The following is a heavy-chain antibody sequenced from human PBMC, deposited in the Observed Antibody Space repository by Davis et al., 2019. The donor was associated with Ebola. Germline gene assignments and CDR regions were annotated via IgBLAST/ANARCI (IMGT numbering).Heavy chain of an antibody. V-gene: IGHV3-30*02. CDR3: VKDVGVSVAGPPEHL. J-gene: IGHJ5*02. Sequence: GGSLRFSCAASGFTFSSYGMHWARQAPGKGLEWLAVIWHDGSIQYNPDSVRGRFTTSRDNSKNTLYMEMNSLRTEDTAVYYCVKDVGVSVAGPPEHLWGRGTQVTVSA. D-gene: IGHD6-19*01. CDR2: IWHDGSIQ. CDR1: GFTFSSYG.